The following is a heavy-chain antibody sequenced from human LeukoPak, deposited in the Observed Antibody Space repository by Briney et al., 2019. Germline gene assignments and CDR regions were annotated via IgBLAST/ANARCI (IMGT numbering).Heavy chain of an antibody. CDR1: GFTFSRHP. J-gene: IGHJ6*03. CDR3: VKTWRGRGYYGYGPSEYFYYMDV. Sequence: GGSLRLSCAASGFTFSRHPMHCVRLAPGKGLEWVAVIVYDGSEKYYKESVKGRFTISRDNSKNTLWLQMNSLKGEDTAVGWWVKTWRGRGYYGYGPSEYFYYMDVWGKGTTVTI. D-gene: IGHD3-10*01. V-gene: IGHV3-30*04. CDR2: IVYDGSEK.